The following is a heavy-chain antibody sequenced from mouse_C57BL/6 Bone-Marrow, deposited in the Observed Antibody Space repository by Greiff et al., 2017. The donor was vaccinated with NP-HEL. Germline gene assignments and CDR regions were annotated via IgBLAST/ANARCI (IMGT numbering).Heavy chain of an antibody. CDR2: IDPNSGGT. CDR1: GYTFTSYW. J-gene: IGHJ1*03. Sequence: QVQLQQSRAELVKPGASVKLSCKASGYTFTSYWMHWVKQRPGRGLEWIGRIDPNSGGTKYNEKFKSKATLTVDKPSSTAYMQLSSLTSEDSAVYYCASPLWYPFYWYFDVWGTGTTVTVSS. CDR3: ASPLWYPFYWYFDV. D-gene: IGHD2-1*01. V-gene: IGHV1-72*01.